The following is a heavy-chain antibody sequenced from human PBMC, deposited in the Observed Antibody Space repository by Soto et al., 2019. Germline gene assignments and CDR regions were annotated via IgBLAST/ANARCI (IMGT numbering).Heavy chain of an antibody. J-gene: IGHJ4*02. CDR1: GGSISSGGYY. D-gene: IGHD6-13*01. CDR2: IYYSGST. CDR3: ARNNPYSSSWSPFDY. V-gene: IGHV4-31*03. Sequence: SETLSLTCTVSGGSISSGGYYWSWIRQHPGKGLEWIGYIYYSGSTYYNPSLKSRVTISVDTSKNQFSLKLSSVTAADTAVYYCARNNPYSSSWSPFDYWGQGTLVTVSS.